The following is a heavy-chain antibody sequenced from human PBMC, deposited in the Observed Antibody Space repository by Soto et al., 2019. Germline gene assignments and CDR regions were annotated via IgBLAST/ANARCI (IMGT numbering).Heavy chain of an antibody. D-gene: IGHD3-3*01. V-gene: IGHV1-46*01. CDR2: IYPGGVNI. J-gene: IGHJ4*02. Sequence: ASVKVSCKAIGYSFTSHYMHWVRQAPGQGLEWMGTIYPGGVNIAYAQKFQGRVTITRDTPAYTAYMELVSLRPEDTAVYYCAKDVAHLVDGRFPGYFDDWGQGALVTVSS. CDR1: GYSFTSHY. CDR3: AKDVAHLVDGRFPGYFDD.